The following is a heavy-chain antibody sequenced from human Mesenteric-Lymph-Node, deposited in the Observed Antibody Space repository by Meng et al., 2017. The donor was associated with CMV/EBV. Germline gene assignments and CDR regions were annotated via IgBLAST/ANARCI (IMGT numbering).Heavy chain of an antibody. J-gene: IGHJ3*02. CDR2: IRGRDGSA. CDR3: ARDPGTYAFDI. V-gene: IGHV3-23*01. CDR1: GFTFSTYT. D-gene: IGHD1-1*01. Sequence: GESLKISCATSGFTFSTYTMSWVRQAPGKGLEWVSRIRGRDGSASYADSVKGRFTISRDISKNTLYLQMNSLRVEDTAEYYCARDPGTYAFDIWGQGTMVTVSS.